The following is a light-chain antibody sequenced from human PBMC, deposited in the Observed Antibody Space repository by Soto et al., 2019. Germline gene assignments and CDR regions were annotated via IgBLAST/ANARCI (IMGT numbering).Light chain of an antibody. CDR3: QQSNDLVS. CDR1: QDINNY. CDR2: DAS. Sequence: DIQMTQSPSSLSASVGDRVTITCQASQDINNYVNWYQQKPGKAPKLLIFDASTLKTGVPSRFSGSGAGTYFSFTISSLQPEDIAKYYCQQSNDLVSFGQGTRLEIK. J-gene: IGKJ5*01. V-gene: IGKV1-33*01.